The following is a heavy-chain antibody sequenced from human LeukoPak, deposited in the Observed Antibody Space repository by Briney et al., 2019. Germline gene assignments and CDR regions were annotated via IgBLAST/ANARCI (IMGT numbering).Heavy chain of an antibody. V-gene: IGHV3-33*01. D-gene: IGHD3-3*01. CDR1: GFTLSTHG. CDR3: ARDLSFGSLDF. Sequence: GGSLRLSCAASGFTLSTHGMHWVRQAPGKGLEWVAGMWYDGSREDYADSVKGRFAISRDMSKNTLNLQMNSLRVEDTAMFYCARDLSFGSLDFRGQGTLVTVSS. CDR2: MWYDGSRE. J-gene: IGHJ4*02.